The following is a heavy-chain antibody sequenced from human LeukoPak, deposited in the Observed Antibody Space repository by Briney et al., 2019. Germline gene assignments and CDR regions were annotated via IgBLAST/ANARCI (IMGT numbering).Heavy chain of an antibody. Sequence: SQTLSLTCTVSGGSISSGDYYWRWIRQPPGKGLEWIGYIYYSGSTYYNPSLKSRVTISVDTSKNQFSLKLSSVTAADTAVYYCARVYYDILTGYYRNYYYYYMDVWGKGTTVTVSS. V-gene: IGHV4-30-4*08. J-gene: IGHJ6*03. D-gene: IGHD3-9*01. CDR1: GGSISSGDYY. CDR3: ARVYYDILTGYYRNYYYYYMDV. CDR2: IYYSGST.